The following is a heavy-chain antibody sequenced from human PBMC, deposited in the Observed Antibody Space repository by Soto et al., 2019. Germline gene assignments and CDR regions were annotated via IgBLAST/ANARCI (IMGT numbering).Heavy chain of an antibody. CDR2: INHSGST. D-gene: IGHD3-3*01. J-gene: IGHJ4*02. V-gene: IGHV4-34*01. CDR3: ARARYYDFWSGYYQ. Sequence: PSETLSLTCAVYGGSFSGYYWSWIRQPPGKGLEWIGEINHSGSTNYNPSLKSRVTISVDTSKNQFSLKLSSVTAADTAVYYCARARYYDFWSGYYQWGQGTLVTVSS. CDR1: GGSFSGYY.